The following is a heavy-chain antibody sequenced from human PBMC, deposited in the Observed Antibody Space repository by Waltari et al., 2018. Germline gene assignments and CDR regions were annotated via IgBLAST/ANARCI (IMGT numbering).Heavy chain of an antibody. CDR1: GYSISSGYY. D-gene: IGHD5-12*01. CDR3: ARDGEDGYNYVNY. Sequence: QVQLQESGPGLVKPSETLSLTCAVSGYSISSGYYWGWIRQPPGKGLEWIGSIYHSGSTYYSPSLKSRVTISVDTSKSQFSLKLSSVTAADTAVYYCARDGEDGYNYVNYWGQGTLVTVSS. J-gene: IGHJ4*02. V-gene: IGHV4-38-2*02. CDR2: IYHSGST.